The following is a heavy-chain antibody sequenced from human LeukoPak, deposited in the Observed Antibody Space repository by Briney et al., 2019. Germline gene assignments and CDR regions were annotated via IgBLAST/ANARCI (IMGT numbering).Heavy chain of an antibody. J-gene: IGHJ3*02. CDR2: IRSKAYGGTT. CDR1: GFTFGDYA. V-gene: IGHV3-49*03. D-gene: IGHD5-24*01. Sequence: GGSLRLSCTASGFTFGDYAMSWFRQAPGKGLEWVGFIRSKAYGGTTEYAASVKGRFTISRDDSKSIAYLQMNSLKTEDTAVYYCAGVGAGWPYDIWGQGTMVTVSS. CDR3: AGVGAGWPYDI.